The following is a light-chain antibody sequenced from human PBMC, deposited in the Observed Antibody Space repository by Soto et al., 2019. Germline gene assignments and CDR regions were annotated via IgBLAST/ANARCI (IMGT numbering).Light chain of an antibody. CDR1: QSISTW. J-gene: IGKJ1*01. CDR3: QQYNSYST. Sequence: DIQLTQSPPTLSASVGDRVTITCRASQSISTWLAWYQQKPGKAPKLLIYEASSLESGVPSRFSGRGSGTEFTLTISSLQPDDFATYYCQQYNSYSTFGQGTKVDIK. V-gene: IGKV1-5*01. CDR2: EAS.